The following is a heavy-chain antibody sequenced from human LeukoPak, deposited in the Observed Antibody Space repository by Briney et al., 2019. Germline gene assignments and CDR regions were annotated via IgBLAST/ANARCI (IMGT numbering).Heavy chain of an antibody. J-gene: IGHJ4*02. V-gene: IGHV1-8*01. Sequence: ASVKVSCKASGYTFTSYDINWVRQATGQGLEWVGWMNPDSGHTGYAQKFRGRVTMTRDTSISTAYMELTSLTSEDTAVYYCARVWGSIDYWGQGTLVTVSS. CDR3: ARVWGSIDY. CDR1: GYTFTSYD. D-gene: IGHD2-21*01. CDR2: MNPDSGHT.